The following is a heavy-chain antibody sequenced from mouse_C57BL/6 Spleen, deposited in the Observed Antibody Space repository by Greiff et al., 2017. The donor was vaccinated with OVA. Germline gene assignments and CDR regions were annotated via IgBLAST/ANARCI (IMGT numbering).Heavy chain of an antibody. CDR1: GYTFTDYY. J-gene: IGHJ2*01. V-gene: IGHV1-26*01. D-gene: IGHD6-1*01. Sequence: VQLQQSGPELVKPGASVKISCKASGYTFTDYYMNWVKKSHGKSLEWIGDINPNNGGTSYNQKFKGKATLTVDKSSSTAYMELRRLTSEDYAVYYCARGAVLDYWGQGTTLTVSS. CDR3: ARGAVLDY. CDR2: INPNNGGT.